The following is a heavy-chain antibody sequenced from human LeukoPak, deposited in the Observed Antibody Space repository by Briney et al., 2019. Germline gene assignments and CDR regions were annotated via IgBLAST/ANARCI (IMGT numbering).Heavy chain of an antibody. CDR1: GYTFTGYY. V-gene: IGHV1-46*01. CDR2: INPNSGST. D-gene: IGHD6-19*01. J-gene: IGHJ1*01. CDR3: ARERGYSSGWPHQPYFQH. Sequence: ASVKVSCKASGYTFTGYYMHWVRQAPGQGLEWMGWINPNSGSTSYAQKFQGRVTMTRDMSTSTVYMELSSLRSEDTAVYYCARERGYSSGWPHQPYFQHWGQGTLVTVSS.